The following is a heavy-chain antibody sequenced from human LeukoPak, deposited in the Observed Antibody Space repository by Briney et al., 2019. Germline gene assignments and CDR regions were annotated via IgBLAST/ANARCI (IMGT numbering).Heavy chain of an antibody. CDR3: ASLGSSYYDFWSGYSDAFDI. D-gene: IGHD3-3*01. Sequence: GGSLRLSCAASGFTFSSYAMSWVRQAPGEGLEWVGFIRSKAYGGTTEYAASVKGRFTISRDDSKSIAYLQMNSLKTEDTAVYYCASLGSSYYDFWSGYSDAFDIWGQGTMVTVSS. J-gene: IGHJ3*02. CDR1: GFTFSSYA. CDR2: IRSKAYGGTT. V-gene: IGHV3-49*04.